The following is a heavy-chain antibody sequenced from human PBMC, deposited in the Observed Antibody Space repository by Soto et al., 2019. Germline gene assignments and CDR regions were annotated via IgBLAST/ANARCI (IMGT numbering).Heavy chain of an antibody. J-gene: IGHJ4*02. V-gene: IGHV3-23*01. CDR2: SSATGSGR. CDR1: GFTFSSYG. D-gene: IGHD1-7*01. Sequence: EVQLLGSGGGLVQPGGSLTLSCAASGFTFSSYGMTWVRQAPGKGLEWVSFSSATGSGRYYADSVKGRFTISRDNSKNTLYLQMSSLRADDTAVYYCAKDRRAGGNYGFYSDFWGQGALVIVSS. CDR3: AKDRRAGGNYGFYSDF.